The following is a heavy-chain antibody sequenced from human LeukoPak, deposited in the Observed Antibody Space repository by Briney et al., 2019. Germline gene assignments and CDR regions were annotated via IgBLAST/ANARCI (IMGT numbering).Heavy chain of an antibody. J-gene: IGHJ3*02. Sequence: ASVKVSCKPSGYTFTGYYMHWVRQAPGQGLEWMGWINPNSGGTNYAQKFQGRVTMTRDTSISTAYMELSRLRSDDTAVYYCARDAVGPLKNAFDIWGQGTMVTVSS. V-gene: IGHV1-2*02. CDR3: ARDAVGPLKNAFDI. CDR2: INPNSGGT. D-gene: IGHD6-19*01. CDR1: GYTFTGYY.